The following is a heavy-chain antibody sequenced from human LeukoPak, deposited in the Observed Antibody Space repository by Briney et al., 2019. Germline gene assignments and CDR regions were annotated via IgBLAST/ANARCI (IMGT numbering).Heavy chain of an antibody. D-gene: IGHD3-16*01. CDR2: VYYSGST. V-gene: IGHV4-59*01. CDR3: ARVLDLSKRGLDAFDI. CDR1: GGSISSYF. Sequence: AETLSLTCTVSGGSISSYFWSWIRQPPGKGLEWIGYVYYSGSTNYNPSLKSRVTISVDTSKKQFSLKLSSATAADTAVYYCARVLDLSKRGLDAFDIWGQGTMVTVSS. J-gene: IGHJ3*02.